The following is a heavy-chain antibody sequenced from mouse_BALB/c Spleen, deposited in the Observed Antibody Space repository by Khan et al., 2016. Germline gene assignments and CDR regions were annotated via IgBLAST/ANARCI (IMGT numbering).Heavy chain of an antibody. J-gene: IGHJ3*01. CDR2: IYPSDSYT. CDR1: GYTFTSYW. D-gene: IGHD2-4*01. CDR3: TREYSTMIRGCAY. V-gene: IGHV1-69*02. Sequence: QVQLQQSGAELVRPGASVKLSCKASGYTFTSYWINWMKQRPGQGLEWIGNIYPSDSYTNYNQKFKDKATLTVDKSSSTAYMQLSSLTSEDSAIYSSTREYSTMIRGCAYWGQGTLVTVSA.